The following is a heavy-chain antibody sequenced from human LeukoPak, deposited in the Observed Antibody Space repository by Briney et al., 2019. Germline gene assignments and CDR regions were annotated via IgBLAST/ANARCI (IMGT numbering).Heavy chain of an antibody. CDR2: IYYNGNT. CDR1: DGSINSYY. CDR3: ARGRSNYYGMDV. Sequence: PSETLSLTCSVSDGSINSYYWNWIRRPPGKGLEWIGYIYYNGNTNYSPSLKSRVTMSVDTSKNLFSQKVSSVTAADTAVYYCARGRSNYYGMDVWGQGTTVTVSS. D-gene: IGHD1-26*01. V-gene: IGHV4-59*01. J-gene: IGHJ6*02.